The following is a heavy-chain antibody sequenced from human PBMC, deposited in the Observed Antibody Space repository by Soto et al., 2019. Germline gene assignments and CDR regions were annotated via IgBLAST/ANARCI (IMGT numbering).Heavy chain of an antibody. Sequence: SLKVSCKASRGTFSNYAISWVRQAPGQGLEGMGGIIPIFDTANYAQKFQGRVTITADESTRTASLDLSSLRSEDTAVYSCASNSPAGLGDGGGDCWNDAVYIWG. CDR2: IIPIFDTA. CDR1: RGTFSNYA. D-gene: IGHD2-21*02. CDR3: ASNSPAGLGDGGGDCWNDAVYI. V-gene: IGHV1-69*13. J-gene: IGHJ3*02.